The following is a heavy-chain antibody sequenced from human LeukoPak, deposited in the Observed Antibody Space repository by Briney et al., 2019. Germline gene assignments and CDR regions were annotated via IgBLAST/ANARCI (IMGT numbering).Heavy chain of an antibody. Sequence: RASVTVSCKAYGFTFTSSAVQWVRQARGQRLEWIGWIVVGSGNTNYAQKFQERVTITRDMSTSTAYMELSSLRSEDTAVYYCAAGYCSGGSCYPYYYYGMDVWGQGTTVTVSS. CDR2: IVVGSGNT. CDR3: AAGYCSGGSCYPYYYYGMDV. J-gene: IGHJ6*02. V-gene: IGHV1-58*01. CDR1: GFTFTSSA. D-gene: IGHD2-15*01.